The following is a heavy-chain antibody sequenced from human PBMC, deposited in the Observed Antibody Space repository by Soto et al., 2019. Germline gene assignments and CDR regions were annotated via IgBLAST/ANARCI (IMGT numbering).Heavy chain of an antibody. Sequence: EVQLVESGGGLVQPGGSLRLSCAASGFTFSDYYMDWVRQAPGRGLEWVARTRNRANSYTTGYAASVKGRFTISRDNSKASLYLQMNSLKTEDTAVYYCTRSSGGYSYFDLCGRGTLVTVSS. D-gene: IGHD1-26*01. J-gene: IGHJ2*01. V-gene: IGHV3-72*01. CDR3: TRSSGGYSYFDL. CDR1: GFTFSDYY. CDR2: TRNRANSYTT.